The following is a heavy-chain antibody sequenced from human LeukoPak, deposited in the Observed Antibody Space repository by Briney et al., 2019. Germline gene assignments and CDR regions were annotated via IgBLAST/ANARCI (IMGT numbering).Heavy chain of an antibody. CDR3: ARVQGIPGIAVAAMDV. CDR1: GYTFTGYY. D-gene: IGHD6-19*01. CDR2: IIPIFGTA. Sequence: SVKVSCKASGYTFTGYYMHWVRQAPGQGLEWMGRIIPIFGTANYAQKFQGRVTITTDESTSTAYMELSSLRSEDTAVYYCARVQGIPGIAVAAMDVWGKGTTVTVSS. V-gene: IGHV1-69*05. J-gene: IGHJ6*03.